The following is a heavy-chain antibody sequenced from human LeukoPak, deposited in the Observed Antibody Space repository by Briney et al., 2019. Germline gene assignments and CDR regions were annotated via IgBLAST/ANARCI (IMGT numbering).Heavy chain of an antibody. CDR2: IYHSGGT. D-gene: IGHD1-14*01. J-gene: IGHJ3*02. Sequence: SETLSLTCTVSGGSISSGGYYWGWIRQPPGKGLECIGYIYHSGGTYYNPSLKSRVTISVDRSKNQFSLRLSSVTAADTAVYYCARGNPGNDTFDIWGQGTMVTVSS. CDR1: GGSISSGGYY. V-gene: IGHV4-30-2*01. CDR3: ARGNPGNDTFDI.